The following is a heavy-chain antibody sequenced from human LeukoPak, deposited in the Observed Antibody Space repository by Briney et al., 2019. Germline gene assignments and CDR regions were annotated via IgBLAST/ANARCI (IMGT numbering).Heavy chain of an antibody. D-gene: IGHD1-26*01. J-gene: IGHJ4*02. Sequence: GASVTVSCKASGYTFTSYYMHWVRPAPGQGREWVGAINTMSGTTTYAQKCQGRVTMTRDTSTTTVYMELSSLRSEDTAIYHCARDLLAPDYWGQGTLVTVSS. CDR3: ARDLLAPDY. CDR2: INTMSGTT. V-gene: IGHV1-46*01. CDR1: GYTFTSYY.